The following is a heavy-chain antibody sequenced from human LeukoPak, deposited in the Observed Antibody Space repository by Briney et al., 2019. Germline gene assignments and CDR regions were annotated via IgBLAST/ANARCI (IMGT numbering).Heavy chain of an antibody. D-gene: IGHD3-3*01. CDR1: GGSISSYY. CDR3: ARAFGSITIFGVPTYYMDV. J-gene: IGHJ6*03. V-gene: IGHV4-59*01. Sequence: SETLSLTCTVSGGSISSYYWSWIRQPPGKGLEWIGYIYYSGSTNYNPSLKSRVTISVDTSKNQFSLKLSSVTAADTAVYYCARAFGSITIFGVPTYYMDVWGKGTTVTVSS. CDR2: IYYSGST.